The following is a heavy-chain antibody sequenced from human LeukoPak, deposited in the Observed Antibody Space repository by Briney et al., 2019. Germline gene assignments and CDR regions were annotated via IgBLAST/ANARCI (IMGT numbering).Heavy chain of an antibody. CDR1: GFTVTTNY. J-gene: IGHJ4*02. D-gene: IGHD2-15*01. Sequence: GGSLRLSCAASGFTVTTNYMNWVRQAPGKGLEWVSLIYSDGSTFYADSVKGRFTISRDNSKNTLYLLMNSLRAEDTAVYYCARDLRYCSGNTCYVGYFNYWGQGTQVTVSS. CDR2: IYSDGST. CDR3: ARDLRYCSGNTCYVGYFNY. V-gene: IGHV3-66*01.